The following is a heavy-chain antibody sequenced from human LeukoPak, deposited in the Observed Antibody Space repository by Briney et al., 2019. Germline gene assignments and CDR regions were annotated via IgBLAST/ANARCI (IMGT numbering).Heavy chain of an antibody. V-gene: IGHV4-30-4*01. CDR3: ASYFVGNGGGGY. CDR2: VYDSWNN. J-gene: IGHJ4*02. Sequence: PSETLSLTCTVSGDSINSGNSHWTWIRQPPGKGLEWLGSVYDSWNNYYNPSLESRITMSVDTSKNQYSLELSSVIAADTAVYYCASYFVGNGGGGYWGQGALVTVSS. CDR1: GDSINSGNSH. D-gene: IGHD3-10*02.